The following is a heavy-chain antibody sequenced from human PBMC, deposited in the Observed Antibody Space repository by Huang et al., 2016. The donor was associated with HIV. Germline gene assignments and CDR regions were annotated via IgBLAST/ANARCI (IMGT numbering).Heavy chain of an antibody. CDR3: ARVKNTAMEPDWYFDL. D-gene: IGHD5-18*01. J-gene: IGHJ2*01. CDR1: GFTFSSYD. CDR2: IGTSGDT. V-gene: IGHV3-13*01. Sequence: EVQLVESGGGLVQLGGSLRLSCAASGFTFSSYDMHWVPQATGRGVEWVSGIGTSGDTNYPGSVKGRFTSSRENAKSSLYLQMNSLRAGDTAVYYCARVKNTAMEPDWYFDLWGRGTLVTVSS.